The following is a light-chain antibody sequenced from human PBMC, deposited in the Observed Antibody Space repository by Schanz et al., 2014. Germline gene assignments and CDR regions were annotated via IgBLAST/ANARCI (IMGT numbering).Light chain of an antibody. CDR1: QSVSSSY. J-gene: IGKJ4*01. V-gene: IGKV3-20*01. CDR3: QQYYSTPALT. CDR2: GAS. Sequence: EIVMTQSPATLSVSPGERATLSCRASQSVSSSYLAWYQQKPGQAPRLLIYGASKRATGIPDRFSGSGSGTDFTLTISSLQAEDVAVYYCQQYYSTPALTFGGGTKVEIK.